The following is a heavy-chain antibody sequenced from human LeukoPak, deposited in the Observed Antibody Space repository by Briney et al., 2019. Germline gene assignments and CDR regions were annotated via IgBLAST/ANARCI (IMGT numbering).Heavy chain of an antibody. V-gene: IGHV1-24*01. D-gene: IGHD2-2*01. Sequence: GASVKVSCKVSGYTLTELSMHWVRQAPGKGLEWMGGFDPEDGETIYAQKFQGRVTMTEDTSTDTAYMELSSLRSEDTAVYYCATDTPKIVVVPAAYAFVIWGEGTMVTVS. CDR1: GYTLTELS. J-gene: IGHJ3*02. CDR2: FDPEDGET. CDR3: ATDTPKIVVVPAAYAFVI.